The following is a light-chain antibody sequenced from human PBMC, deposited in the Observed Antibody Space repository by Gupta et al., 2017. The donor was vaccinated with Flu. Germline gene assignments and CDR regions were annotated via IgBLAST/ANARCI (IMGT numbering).Light chain of an antibody. CDR3: EEFESLPLT. V-gene: IGKV1-33*01. J-gene: IGKJ4*01. Sequence: DIQMTQSPSSLSASVGDRVTITCQASQDINDHLNWYQQKPGKAPKLLIYDVSKLKTGVPSRFSGGGYVRRFTVTISTLQPEEIVTYYCEEFESLPLTFGGGTKLEIK. CDR1: QDINDH. CDR2: DVS.